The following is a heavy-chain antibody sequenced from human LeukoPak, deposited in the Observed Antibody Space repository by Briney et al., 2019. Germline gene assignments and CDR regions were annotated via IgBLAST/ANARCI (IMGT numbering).Heavy chain of an antibody. CDR2: IYSGGDT. D-gene: IGHD1-26*01. CDR1: GFTVSGNY. V-gene: IGHV3-53*01. CDR3: AGLSGSYYANY. J-gene: IGHJ4*02. Sequence: PGGSLRLSCAASGFTVSGNYMSWVRQAPGKGLEWISLIYSGGDTYYPDSVRGRFTISRDNSKNTLYLQMNSLRAEDTAVYYCAGLSGSYYANYWGQGTLVTVSS.